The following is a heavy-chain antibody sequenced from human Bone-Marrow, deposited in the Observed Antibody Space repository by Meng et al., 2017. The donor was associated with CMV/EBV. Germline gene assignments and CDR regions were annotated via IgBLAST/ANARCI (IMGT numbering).Heavy chain of an antibody. J-gene: IGHJ4*02. CDR2: IYYSGST. CDR1: GGSISSSSYY. D-gene: IGHD3-22*01. V-gene: IGHV4-39*01. Sequence: GSLRLSCTVSGGSISSSSYYWGWIRQPPGKGLEWIGSIYYSGSTYYNPSLKGRVTISVDTSKNQFSLKLSSVTAADTAVYYCARSNFTYYYDSSCYHLFDYWGQGTLVTVSS. CDR3: ARSNFTYYYDSSCYHLFDY.